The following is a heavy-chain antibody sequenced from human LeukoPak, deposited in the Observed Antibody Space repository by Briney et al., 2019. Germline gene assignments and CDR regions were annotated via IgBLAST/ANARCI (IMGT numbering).Heavy chain of an antibody. CDR3: AKDQEGSGWSEIDY. Sequence: GGSLRLSCAASGFTFSSYAMSWVRQAPGKGLEWVSSISGSGDSTWYADSVKGRFTISRDNSKNTLYLQMNSLRAEDTAVYYCAKDQEGSGWSEIDYWGQGTLVTVSS. CDR2: ISGSGDST. CDR1: GFTFSSYA. V-gene: IGHV3-23*01. J-gene: IGHJ4*02. D-gene: IGHD6-19*01.